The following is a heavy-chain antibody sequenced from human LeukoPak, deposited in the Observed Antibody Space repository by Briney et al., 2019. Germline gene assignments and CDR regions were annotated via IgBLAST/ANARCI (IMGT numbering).Heavy chain of an antibody. CDR2: VSDDGDKT. CDR1: GFNFRNYG. CDR3: AGRTYYFDY. V-gene: IGHV3-23*01. D-gene: IGHD3-16*01. J-gene: IGHJ4*02. Sequence: PGGSLRLSCVASGFNFRNYGMNCVRQAPGKGLEWVAAVSDDGDKTYYGDSVKGRFTVSRDNSKNTLYLQMSSLRAEDTAVYYCAGRTYYFDYWGQGTLVTVSS.